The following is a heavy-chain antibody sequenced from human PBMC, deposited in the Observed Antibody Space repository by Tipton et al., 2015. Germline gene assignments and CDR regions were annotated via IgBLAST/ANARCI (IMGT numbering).Heavy chain of an antibody. D-gene: IGHD4-23*01. V-gene: IGHV5-51*01. CDR1: GYNFATYW. Sequence: QSGPEVKKAGESLTISCKGSGYNFATYWIDWVRQKPGKGLEWMGMIFVGDSDARYSPSFQGQVTFSGDKSTSTAYLHWSSLKASDRAVYFCARQGFGGNSIDDWGQGTLVTVSS. J-gene: IGHJ4*02. CDR3: ARQGFGGNSIDD. CDR2: IFVGDSDA.